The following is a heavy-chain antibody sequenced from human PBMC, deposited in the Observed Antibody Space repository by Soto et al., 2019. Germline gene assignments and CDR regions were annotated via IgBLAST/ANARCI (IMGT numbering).Heavy chain of an antibody. Sequence: QLVESGGGLVRPGGSLRLSCAASGFSFSDHYMDWVRQAPGKGLEWVGRIRNKANRYTTEYAASVKGRFTISRDDSKNSLYLQMNTLVTDDTAIYFCTRDNPRAPGTLDYWGQGTLVSVSS. V-gene: IGHV3-72*01. J-gene: IGHJ4*02. CDR3: TRDNPRAPGTLDY. CDR2: IRNKANRYTT. CDR1: GFSFSDHY. D-gene: IGHD6-13*01.